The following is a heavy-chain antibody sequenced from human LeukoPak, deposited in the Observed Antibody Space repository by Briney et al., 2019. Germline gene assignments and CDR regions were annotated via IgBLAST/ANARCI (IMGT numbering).Heavy chain of an antibody. CDR3: TRYNNDHFDY. V-gene: IGHV3-33*01. J-gene: IGHJ4*02. CDR1: GFTFGGYG. D-gene: IGHD1-14*01. CDR2: IAYDGSRA. Sequence: GGSLRLSCAGSGFTFGGYGMHWFRQTPGKGLEWVAVIAYDGSRAFYADSVKGRFTISRDNSKNTMSVQMDDLRAEDTAVYYCTRYNNDHFDYWGQGTMVTVSS.